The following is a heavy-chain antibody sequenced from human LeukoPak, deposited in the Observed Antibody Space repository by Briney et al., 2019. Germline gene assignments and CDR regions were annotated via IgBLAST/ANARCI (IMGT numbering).Heavy chain of an antibody. V-gene: IGHV1-46*01. Sequence: ASVKVSCKASGYTFTSYYMHWVRQAPGQGLEWMGIINPSGGSTSYAQKLQGRVTMTTDTSTSTAYMELRSLRSDDTAVYYCARVEPFELPYFDYWGQGTLVTVSS. CDR1: GYTFTSYY. J-gene: IGHJ4*02. D-gene: IGHD1-26*01. CDR3: ARVEPFELPYFDY. CDR2: INPSGGST.